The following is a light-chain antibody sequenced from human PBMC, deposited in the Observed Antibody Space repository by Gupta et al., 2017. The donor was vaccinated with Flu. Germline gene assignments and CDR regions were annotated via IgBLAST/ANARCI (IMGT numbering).Light chain of an antibody. CDR3: QQYDNLPPV. V-gene: IGKV1-33*01. J-gene: IGKJ3*01. CDR2: DAS. Sequence: PSSPSTSVGDRVTITCQASHDISNYLNWYQQKPGKAPNLLIYDASKLETGVPSRFSGSGSGTYFTLTISSLQPEDIATYYCQQYDNLPPVFGHGTKVDIK. CDR1: HDISNY.